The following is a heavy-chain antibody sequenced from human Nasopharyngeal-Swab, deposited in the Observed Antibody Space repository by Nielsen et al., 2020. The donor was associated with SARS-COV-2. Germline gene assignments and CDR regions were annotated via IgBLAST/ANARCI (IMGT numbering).Heavy chain of an antibody. Sequence: EGSLRLSCAASGFTFSSYAMSWVRQAPGKGLEWVSGVSGSGGTTKYADSVKGRFTISRDNSKNKLYLQMHSLRVEDTAVYYCAKDRYCSGGACYFSGFDYWGLGTLVTVSS. CDR1: GFTFSSYA. D-gene: IGHD2-15*01. J-gene: IGHJ4*02. V-gene: IGHV3-23*01. CDR3: AKDRYCSGGACYFSGFDY. CDR2: VSGSGGTT.